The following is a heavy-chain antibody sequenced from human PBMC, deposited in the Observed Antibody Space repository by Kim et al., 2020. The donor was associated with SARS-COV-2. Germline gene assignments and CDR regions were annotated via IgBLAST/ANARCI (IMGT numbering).Heavy chain of an antibody. D-gene: IGHD3-3*01. V-gene: IGHV1-69*01. Sequence: GTANYAQKFQGRVTITADESTSTAYMELSSLRSEDTAVYYCARVLHWFDPWGQGTLVTVSS. CDR3: ARVLHWFDP. J-gene: IGHJ5*02. CDR2: GTA.